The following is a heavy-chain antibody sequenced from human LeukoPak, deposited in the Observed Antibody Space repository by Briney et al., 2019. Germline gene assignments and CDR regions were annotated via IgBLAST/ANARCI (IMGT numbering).Heavy chain of an antibody. V-gene: IGHV4-39*01. J-gene: IGHJ4*02. CDR1: SGSISSSSYY. CDR3: ARGQRGYSFGYAFDY. Sequence: SETLSLTCSVSSGSISSSSYYWGWIRQPPGKGLEWFGSIYYTGSTYYNPSLKSRVTISVDTSKNQFSLKLSSVTAADTAVYYCARGQRGYSFGYAFDYWGQGTLVTVSS. CDR2: IYYTGST. D-gene: IGHD5-18*01.